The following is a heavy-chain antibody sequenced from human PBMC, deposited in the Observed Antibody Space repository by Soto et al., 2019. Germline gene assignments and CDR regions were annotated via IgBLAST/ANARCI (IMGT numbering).Heavy chain of an antibody. J-gene: IGHJ4*02. CDR3: AREYCISTICYGSDF. CDR2: ISTHNGDT. CDR1: GYTFTDYG. V-gene: IGHV1-18*01. Sequence: QVQLVQSGAEVKNPGASVKVSCKASGYTFTDYGISWVRQAPGQGLEWMGCISTHNGDTKYARNLQGRLIMKTDTSTTTAYMELTSLRSDDTAVYYCAREYCISTICYGSDFWGRGTLVTVSS. D-gene: IGHD2-2*01.